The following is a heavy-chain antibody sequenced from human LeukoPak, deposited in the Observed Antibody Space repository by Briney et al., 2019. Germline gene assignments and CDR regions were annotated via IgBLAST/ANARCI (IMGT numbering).Heavy chain of an antibody. D-gene: IGHD6-19*01. V-gene: IGHV3-74*01. CDR3: ARAYSSGWAPDY. CDR2: IKSDGSST. J-gene: IGHJ4*02. CDR1: GFTFSSYW. Sequence: GGSLRLSCAASGFTFSSYWMHWVRHAPGKGLVWVSRIKSDGSSTSYADSVKSRFTISRDNAKNTLYLQMNSLRAEDTAVYYCARAYSSGWAPDYWGQGTLVTVPS.